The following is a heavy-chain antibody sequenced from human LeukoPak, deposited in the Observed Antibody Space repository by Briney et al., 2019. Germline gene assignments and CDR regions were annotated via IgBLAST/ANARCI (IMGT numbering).Heavy chain of an antibody. CDR3: ARLGYVLGDY. CDR2: IYYSGST. V-gene: IGHV4-39*07. CDR1: GGSISSSSYY. Sequence: SETLSLTCTVSGGSISSSSYYWGWIRQPPGKGLEWIGSIYYSGSTNYNPSLKSRVTISVDTSKNQFSLKLSSVTAADTAVYYCARLGYVLGDYWGQGTLVTVSS. D-gene: IGHD3-16*01. J-gene: IGHJ4*02.